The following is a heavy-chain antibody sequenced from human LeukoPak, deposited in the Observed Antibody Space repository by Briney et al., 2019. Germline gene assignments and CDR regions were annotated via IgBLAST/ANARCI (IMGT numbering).Heavy chain of an antibody. V-gene: IGHV3-21*01. J-gene: IGHJ6*02. CDR2: ISSSSYI. CDR1: GFTFSSYS. D-gene: IGHD2-15*01. Sequence: GGSLRLSCAASGFTFSSYSMTWVRQAPGKGLEWVSSISSSSYIYYADSVKGRFTISRDNAKNSLYLQMNSLRAEDTAVYYCARDPDYCSGGSCHLVTAIRLYYYGMDVWGQGTTVTVSS. CDR3: ARDPDYCSGGSCHLVTAIRLYYYGMDV.